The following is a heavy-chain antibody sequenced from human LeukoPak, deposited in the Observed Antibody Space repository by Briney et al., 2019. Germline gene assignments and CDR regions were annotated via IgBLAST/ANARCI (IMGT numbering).Heavy chain of an antibody. D-gene: IGHD3-10*01. CDR3: ARESPYYYGSGSYYLDY. CDR1: GGSFSGYY. J-gene: IGHJ4*02. Sequence: KPSETLSLTCAVYGGSFSGYYWSWIRQPPGKGLEWIGEINHSGSTNYNPSLKSRVTISVDTSKNQFSLKLSSVTAADTAVYYCARESPYYYGSGSYYLDYWGQGTLVTVSS. CDR2: INHSGST. V-gene: IGHV4-34*01.